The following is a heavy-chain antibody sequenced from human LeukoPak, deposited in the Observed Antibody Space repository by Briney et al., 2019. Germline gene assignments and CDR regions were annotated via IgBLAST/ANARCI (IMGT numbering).Heavy chain of an antibody. Sequence: GGSLRLSCAASGFTFSSYSMNWVRQAPGKGLEWVAVTSSDLNVKLYADSVKGRFTISRDNSRGTLYLQMNSLRPEDTAIYYCAREGYYGSGSPPSLYFDYWGQGTLVTVSS. CDR2: TSSDLNVK. CDR3: AREGYYGSGSPPSLYFDY. V-gene: IGHV3-30*03. CDR1: GFTFSSYS. D-gene: IGHD3-10*01. J-gene: IGHJ4*02.